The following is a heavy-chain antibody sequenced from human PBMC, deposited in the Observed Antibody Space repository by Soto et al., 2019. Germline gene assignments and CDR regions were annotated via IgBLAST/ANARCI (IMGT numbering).Heavy chain of an antibody. CDR3: VRERRYSRSWHAAERFDP. CDR2: INSNGSST. CDR1: GFTFSSYC. D-gene: IGHD6-13*01. Sequence: PGGSLRLSCAASGFTFSSYCMHWVRQAPGKGLEWVSAINSNGSSTYYADSVKGRFTISRDNAKNTLYLQMNSLRAEVTAVYYCVRERRYSRSWHAAERFDPWGQGTLVTVSS. J-gene: IGHJ5*02. V-gene: IGHV3-74*01.